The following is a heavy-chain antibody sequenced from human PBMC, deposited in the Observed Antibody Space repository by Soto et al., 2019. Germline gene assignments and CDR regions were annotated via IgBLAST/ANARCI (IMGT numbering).Heavy chain of an antibody. CDR1: GGSISSGGYY. CDR3: ARDLSYYYDSSGYYPAMHYGMDV. V-gene: IGHV4-31*03. J-gene: IGHJ6*02. Sequence: PSETLSLTCTVSGGSISSGGYYWSWIRQHPGKGLEWIGYIYYSGSTYYNPSLKSRVTISVVTSKNQFSLKLSSVTAADTAVYYCARDLSYYYDSSGYYPAMHYGMDVWGQGTTVTVSS. D-gene: IGHD3-22*01. CDR2: IYYSGST.